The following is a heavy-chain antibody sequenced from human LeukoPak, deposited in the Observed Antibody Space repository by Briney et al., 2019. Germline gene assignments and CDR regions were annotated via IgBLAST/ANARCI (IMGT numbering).Heavy chain of an antibody. Sequence: ASVKVSCKVSGYTLTELSMHWVRQAPGKGLEWMGGFDPEDGETIYAQKFQGRVTMTEDTSTDTAYMELSSLRSEDTAVYYCARLSDKPYSSSWSYFDYWGQGTLVTVSS. CDR2: FDPEDGET. J-gene: IGHJ4*02. CDR3: ARLSDKPYSSSWSYFDY. CDR1: GYTLTELS. V-gene: IGHV1-24*01. D-gene: IGHD6-13*01.